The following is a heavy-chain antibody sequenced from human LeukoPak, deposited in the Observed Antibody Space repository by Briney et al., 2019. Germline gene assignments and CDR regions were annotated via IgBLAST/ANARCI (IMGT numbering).Heavy chain of an antibody. V-gene: IGHV3-30*02. CDR2: IRYDGSNK. J-gene: IGHJ6*03. Sequence: GGSLRLSCAASGFTFSSYGMHWVRQAPGKGLEWVAFIRYDGSNKYYADSVKGRFTISRDNSKTTLYLQMNSLRAEDTAVYYCAKEQESIFGVVIDYYYYYMDVWGKGTTVTVSS. CDR1: GFTFSSYG. D-gene: IGHD3-3*01. CDR3: AKEQESIFGVVIDYYYYYMDV.